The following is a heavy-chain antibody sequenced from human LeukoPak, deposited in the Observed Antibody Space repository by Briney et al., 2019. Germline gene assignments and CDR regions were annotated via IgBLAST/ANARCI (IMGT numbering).Heavy chain of an antibody. CDR2: ISSSGSTI. CDR1: GFTFSDFY. D-gene: IGHD2-15*01. CDR3: ARTAVVVAADDDY. Sequence: GGSLRLSCAASGFTFSDFYMTWIRQAPGKGLEWVSYISSSGSTIYYADSVKGRFTISRDNAKNSLYLQMNSLRAEDTAVYYCARTAVVVAADDDYWGQGTLVTVSS. J-gene: IGHJ4*02. V-gene: IGHV3-11*01.